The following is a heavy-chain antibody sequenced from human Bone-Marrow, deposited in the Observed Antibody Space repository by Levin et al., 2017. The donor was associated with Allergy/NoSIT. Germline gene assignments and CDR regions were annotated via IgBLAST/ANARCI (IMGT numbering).Heavy chain of an antibody. CDR2: IYSGGDT. Sequence: HPGESLKISCAASGISVSNNHMSWVRQAPGKGLECVAGIYSGGDTYQSDSVKSRFTVSRDNSKNTVYLHMSNLRGDDTAVYYCARGYKSGLSFGWGQGTLVTVSS. CDR1: GISVSNNH. CDR3: ARGYKSGLSFG. D-gene: IGHD5-12*01. V-gene: IGHV3-66*01. J-gene: IGHJ4*02.